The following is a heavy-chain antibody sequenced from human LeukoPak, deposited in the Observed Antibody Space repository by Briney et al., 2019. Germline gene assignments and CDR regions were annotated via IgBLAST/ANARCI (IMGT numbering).Heavy chain of an antibody. CDR2: ISSSSSYI. D-gene: IGHD1-20*01. V-gene: IGHV3-21*01. CDR1: GFTFSSYS. Sequence: PGGSLRLSCAASGFTFSSYSMNWVRQAPGKGLEWVSSISSSSSYIYYADSVKGRFTIPRDNAKNSLYLQMNSLRAEDTAVYYCARSEYNWNYFDYWGQGTLVTVSS. CDR3: ARSEYNWNYFDY. J-gene: IGHJ4*02.